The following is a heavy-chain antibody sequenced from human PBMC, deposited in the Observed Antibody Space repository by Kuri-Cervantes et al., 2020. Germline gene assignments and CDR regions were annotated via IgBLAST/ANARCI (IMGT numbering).Heavy chain of an antibody. CDR3: ATATPPLRDY. CDR1: GFTFSDYY. V-gene: IGHV3-11*01. J-gene: IGHJ4*02. CDR2: ISSSGTTI. D-gene: IGHD5-12*01. Sequence: GGSLRLSCAASGFTFSDYYMNWIRQVPGKGLEWVSYISSSGTTIYYADSVKGRSTISRDNAKNSLYLQMNSLRAEDTAVYYCATATPPLRDYWGQGTLVTVSS.